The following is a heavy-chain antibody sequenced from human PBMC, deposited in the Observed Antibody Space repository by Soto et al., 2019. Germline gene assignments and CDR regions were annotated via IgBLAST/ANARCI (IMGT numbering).Heavy chain of an antibody. CDR2: IYHSGST. CDR1: GYSISSGYY. CDR3: ARAVRFRGNWFDP. J-gene: IGHJ5*02. D-gene: IGHD3-3*01. V-gene: IGHV4-38-2*01. Sequence: PSETLSLTCAVSGYSISSGYYWGWIRQPPGKGLGWIGSIYHSGSTYYNPSLKSRVTISVDTSKNQFSLKLSSVTAADTAVYYCARAVRFRGNWFDPWGQGTLVTVSS.